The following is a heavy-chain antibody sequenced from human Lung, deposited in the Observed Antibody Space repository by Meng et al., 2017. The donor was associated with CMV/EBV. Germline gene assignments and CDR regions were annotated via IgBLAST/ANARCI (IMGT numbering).Heavy chain of an antibody. D-gene: IGHD3-3*01. CDR3: ARDKVRYYDFWSGYGGMDV. CDR2: INSDGSST. Sequence: GGSLRLXCAASGFTFGSYWMHWVRQAPGKGLVWVSRINSDGSSTSYADSVKGRFTISRDNAKNTLYLQMNSLRAEDTAVYYCARDKVRYYDFWSGYGGMDVWXQGTTVTVSS. CDR1: GFTFGSYW. J-gene: IGHJ6*02. V-gene: IGHV3-74*01.